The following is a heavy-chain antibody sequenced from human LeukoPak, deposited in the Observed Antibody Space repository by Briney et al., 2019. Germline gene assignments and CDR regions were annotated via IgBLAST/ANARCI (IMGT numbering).Heavy chain of an antibody. Sequence: ASVKVSCKASGYTFTDYFMHWVRQAPGQGLESMGWIDADSGTPTYPQKFQGRVTMTRDTSTSTVYMELSRLISDDTAVYYCARAGDLSGNPYWGQGTLVTVSS. J-gene: IGHJ4*02. CDR3: ARAGDLSGNPY. CDR2: IDADSGTP. CDR1: GYTFTDYF. D-gene: IGHD4-23*01. V-gene: IGHV1-2*02.